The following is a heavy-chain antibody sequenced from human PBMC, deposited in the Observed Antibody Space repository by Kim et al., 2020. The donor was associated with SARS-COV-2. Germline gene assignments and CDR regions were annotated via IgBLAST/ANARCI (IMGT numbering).Heavy chain of an antibody. CDR3: ARGTNNVGNF. J-gene: IGHJ4*02. V-gene: IGHV3-7*01. Sequence: NEKSYVDSVKGRFIISRDNAKNLVFLQMNSLRVEDTAVYYCARGTNNVGNFWGQGTLVAISS. CDR2: NEK.